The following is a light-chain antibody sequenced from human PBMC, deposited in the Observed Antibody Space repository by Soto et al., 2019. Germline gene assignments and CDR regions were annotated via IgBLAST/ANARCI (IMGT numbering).Light chain of an antibody. CDR1: ESINHW. CDR3: QQYTSFRIT. Sequence: DIQMTQSPSTLSASVGDRVTITCRASESINHWLAWYQQKPGKAPKLLIYKASSLESGVPSRFRGSGSGTDFTLTIDRLQRDDFATYFCQQYTSFRITFGGGTKV. J-gene: IGKJ4*01. CDR2: KAS. V-gene: IGKV1-5*03.